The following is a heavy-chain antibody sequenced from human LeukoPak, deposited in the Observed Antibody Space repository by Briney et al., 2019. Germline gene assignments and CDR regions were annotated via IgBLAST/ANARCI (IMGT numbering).Heavy chain of an antibody. J-gene: IGHJ5*02. CDR3: ASYYCDSSGIIDGDWFDP. D-gene: IGHD3-22*01. CDR1: GGTFSSYA. V-gene: IGHV1-69*04. Sequence: ASVKVSCKASGGTFSSYAISWVRQAPGQGLEWMGRIIPILGIANYAQKFQGRVTITADKSTSTAYMELSSLRSEDTAVYYCASYYCDSSGIIDGDWFDPWGQGTLVTVSS. CDR2: IIPILGIA.